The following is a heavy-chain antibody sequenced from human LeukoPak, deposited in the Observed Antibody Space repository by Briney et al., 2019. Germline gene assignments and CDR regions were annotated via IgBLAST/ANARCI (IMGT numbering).Heavy chain of an antibody. CDR2: IHYSGGA. CDR1: GGSVTTYH. D-gene: IGHD1-26*01. J-gene: IGHJ4*02. V-gene: IGHV4-59*02. Sequence: PSETLSLTCTVSGGSVTTYHWTWIRQPPGKGLEWIGHIHYSGGADNNPSLKSRVTMSVDTSKNQFSLKLSSVTAADTAVYYCAGGISGSYGLLFDYWGQGTLVTVSS. CDR3: AGGISGSYGLLFDY.